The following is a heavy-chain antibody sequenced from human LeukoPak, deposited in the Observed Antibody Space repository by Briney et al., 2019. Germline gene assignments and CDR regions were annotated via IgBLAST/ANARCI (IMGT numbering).Heavy chain of an antibody. CDR1: GFTFTNYA. CDR2: ISGSGSST. Sequence: GGSLRLSCAASGFTFTNYAMTWVRQAPGKGLEWVSAISGSGSSTYYADSVKGRFTISRDNAKNSLYLQMNSLRAEDTAVYYCAKGGTYYYDSSGYYCDYWGQGTLVTVSS. CDR3: AKGGTYYYDSSGYYCDY. V-gene: IGHV3-23*01. D-gene: IGHD3-22*01. J-gene: IGHJ4*02.